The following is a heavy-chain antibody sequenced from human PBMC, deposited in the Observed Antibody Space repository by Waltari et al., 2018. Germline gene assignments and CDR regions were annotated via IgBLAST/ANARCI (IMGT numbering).Heavy chain of an antibody. Sequence: QVQLQESGPGLVKPSETLSLTCAVSGYSISSGYYWGWIRQPPGKGLEWIGSIYHSGSTYYNPSLKSRVPISVDTSKNQFSLKLSSVTAADTAVYYCARLSPVSGSVDYWGQGTLVTVSS. V-gene: IGHV4-38-2*01. CDR2: IYHSGST. D-gene: IGHD3-10*01. J-gene: IGHJ4*02. CDR1: GYSISSGYY. CDR3: ARLSPVSGSVDY.